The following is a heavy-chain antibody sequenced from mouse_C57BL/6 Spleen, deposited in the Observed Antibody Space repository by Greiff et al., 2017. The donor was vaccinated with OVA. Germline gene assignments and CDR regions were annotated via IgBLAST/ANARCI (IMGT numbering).Heavy chain of an antibody. CDR3: ARGDGYYNWYFDV. Sequence: VQLQQSGPGLVKPSQSLSLTCSVTGYSITSGYYWNWIRQFPGNKLEWMGYISYDGSNNYNPSLKNRISITRDTSKNQFFLKLNSVTTEDTATYYCARGDGYYNWYFDVWGTGTTVTVSS. V-gene: IGHV3-6*01. CDR2: ISYDGSN. D-gene: IGHD2-3*01. CDR1: GYSITSGYY. J-gene: IGHJ1*03.